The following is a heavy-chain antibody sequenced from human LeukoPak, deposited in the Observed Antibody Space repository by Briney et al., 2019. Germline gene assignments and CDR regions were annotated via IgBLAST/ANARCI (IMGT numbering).Heavy chain of an antibody. CDR1: GYTFTSYY. Sequence: ASVKVSCKASGYTFTSYYMHWVRQAPGQGLEWTGIINPSGGSTTYAQKFQGRVTVTRDTSTSTVYMELSSLRSEYTAVYYCARAPRTGDYAFDIWGQGTMVTVSS. V-gene: IGHV1-46*01. D-gene: IGHD7-27*01. CDR2: INPSGGST. J-gene: IGHJ3*02. CDR3: ARAPRTGDYAFDI.